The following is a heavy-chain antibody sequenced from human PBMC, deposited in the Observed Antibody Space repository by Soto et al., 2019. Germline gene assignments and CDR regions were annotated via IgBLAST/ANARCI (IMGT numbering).Heavy chain of an antibody. J-gene: IGHJ4*02. V-gene: IGHV3-30*18. Sequence: VQLLDSGGTLVQIGGSLRLSCAASGFTFSSSGMHWVRQAPGKGLEWVAVISYDGSNKFYADSVKGRFTISRDNFRNTLYLQMNSLRAEDTAVYYCAKEFHSWNYFDYWGQGTLVTVSS. CDR3: AKEFHSWNYFDY. CDR2: ISYDGSNK. CDR1: GFTFSSSG. D-gene: IGHD1-20*01.